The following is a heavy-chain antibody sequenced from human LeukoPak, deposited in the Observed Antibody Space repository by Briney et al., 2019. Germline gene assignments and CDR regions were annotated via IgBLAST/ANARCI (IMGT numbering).Heavy chain of an antibody. CDR1: GFTFSSYS. Sequence: PGGSLRLSCAASGFTFSSYSMNWVRQAPGKGLEWVSSISSSSSYIYYADSVKGRFTISRDNAKNSLYLQMNSLRAEDTAVYYCARGVPAYYYDQTTPRPFDYWGQGTLVTVSS. CDR3: ARGVPAYYYDQTTPRPFDY. J-gene: IGHJ4*02. V-gene: IGHV3-21*01. D-gene: IGHD3-22*01. CDR2: ISSSSSYI.